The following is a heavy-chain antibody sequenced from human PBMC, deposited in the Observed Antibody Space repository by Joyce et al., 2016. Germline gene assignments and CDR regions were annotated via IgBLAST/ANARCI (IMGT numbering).Heavy chain of an antibody. CDR2: VSPYSGNT. Sequence: QVQVVQSGVEVKKPGASVKVSCKASGYTLTGYGVDWVRQAPGQGLEWLGWVSPYSGNTKYAQKVQGRITMTTDTSTSTAYMELKGLRSDDTAVYYCALSSGSYYDHWGQGTLVTVSS. J-gene: IGHJ5*02. CDR1: GYTLTGYG. CDR3: ALSSGSYYDH. D-gene: IGHD3-10*01. V-gene: IGHV1-18*04.